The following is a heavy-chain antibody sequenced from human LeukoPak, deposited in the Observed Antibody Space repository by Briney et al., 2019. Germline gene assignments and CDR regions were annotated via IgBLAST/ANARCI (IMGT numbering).Heavy chain of an antibody. J-gene: IGHJ5*02. CDR1: GDSISSYY. Sequence: PSETLSLTCTVSGDSISSYYWSWIRQPPGKGLEWIGYIYYGGSTNFNPSLKSRVTISVDMSKNQFSLKLSSVTAADTAVYFCARLVLTSSTSGTGERGWFDPWGQGTLVTVSS. CDR2: IYYGGST. D-gene: IGHD3-10*01. CDR3: ARLVLTSSTSGTGERGWFDP. V-gene: IGHV4-59*01.